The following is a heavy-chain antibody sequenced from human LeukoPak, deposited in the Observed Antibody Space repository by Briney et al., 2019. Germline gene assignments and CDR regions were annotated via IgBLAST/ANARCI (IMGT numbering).Heavy chain of an antibody. J-gene: IGHJ4*02. CDR2: IKHDGSEK. D-gene: IGHD2-2*01. Sequence: PGGSLRLSCAASGFIFSSYLMNWVRQAPGKGLEWVANIKHDGSEKNYLDSVKGRFTISRDNAKNSLYLQMNSLRVEDTAVYYCAWSDNAAHDCWGQGTLVTVSS. V-gene: IGHV3-7*01. CDR1: GFIFSSYL. CDR3: AWSDNAAHDC.